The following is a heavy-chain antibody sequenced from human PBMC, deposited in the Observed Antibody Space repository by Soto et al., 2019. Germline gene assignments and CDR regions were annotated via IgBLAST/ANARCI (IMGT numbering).Heavy chain of an antibody. J-gene: IGHJ6*02. CDR1: GFTFSNYD. CDR2: ITTAGDT. V-gene: IGHV3-13*01. Sequence: GGSLRLSCAASGFTFSNYDMHWVRQVTGKGLEWVSGITTAGDTYYPGSVKGRFTISREKAKNSLCLQMNSLSAGDTAVYYCARELHGGSYGMDVWGQGTTVTVSS. CDR3: ARELHGGSYGMDV.